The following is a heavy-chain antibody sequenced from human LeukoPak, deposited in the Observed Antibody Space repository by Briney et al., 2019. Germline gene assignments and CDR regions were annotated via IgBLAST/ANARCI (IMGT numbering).Heavy chain of an antibody. J-gene: IGHJ4*02. CDR2: IYSGGSA. V-gene: IGHV3-53*01. CDR3: AGHWSRGL. CDR1: GFTLSNSY. Sequence: GSLRLSCAASGFTLSNSYMTWVRQAPGKGLEWVSVIYSGGSADYADSVKRRFTICRDSSKNTLYLQMSSLRAEDTTMYYCAGHWSRGLWGQGTLVTVSS. D-gene: IGHD1-1*01.